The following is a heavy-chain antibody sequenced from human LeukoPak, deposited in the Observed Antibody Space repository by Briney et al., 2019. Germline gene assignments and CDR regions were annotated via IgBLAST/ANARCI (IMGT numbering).Heavy chain of an antibody. J-gene: IGHJ6*03. CDR1: GFTFSDYY. CDR2: ISSSGSTI. CDR3: ARAEQVATRYYYYMDV. D-gene: IGHD5-12*01. Sequence: GGSLRLSCAASGFTFSDYYMSCIRQAPGKGLEWVSYISSSGSTIYYADSVKGRFTISRDNAKNSLYLQMNSLRAEDTAVYHCARAEQVATRYYYYMDVWGKGTTVTISS. V-gene: IGHV3-11*01.